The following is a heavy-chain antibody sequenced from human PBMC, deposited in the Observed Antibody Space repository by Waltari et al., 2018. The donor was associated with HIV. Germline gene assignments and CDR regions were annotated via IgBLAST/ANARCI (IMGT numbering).Heavy chain of an antibody. Sequence: QVQLQESGPGLVKPSETLSLTCSVSGGSFNSYHWSWIRQPPGKGLEWIGYIYYTGRTNCNPSLKSRVTISVDTSKNQFSLRLSSVTAADTAVYYCARALFGVGSNWFDPGGQGTLVTVSS. CDR3: ARALFGVGSNWFDP. CDR2: IYYTGRT. V-gene: IGHV4-59*01. D-gene: IGHD3-3*01. J-gene: IGHJ5*02. CDR1: GGSFNSYH.